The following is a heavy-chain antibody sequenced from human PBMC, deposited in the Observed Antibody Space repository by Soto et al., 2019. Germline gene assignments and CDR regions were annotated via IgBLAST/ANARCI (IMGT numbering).Heavy chain of an antibody. CDR3: AREIGSRGWFEP. J-gene: IGHJ5*02. V-gene: IGHV1-69*06. CDR2: IIPIFGTA. CDR1: GGTFSSYD. Sequence: QVQLVQTGAEVKKPGSSVKVSCKASGGTFSSYDISWVRQAPGQGLEWMGGIIPIFGTANYAQKFQGRVTITADKSTSTAYMELSRLRSEDTAVYYCAREIGSRGWFEPWGQGTMVTVSS. D-gene: IGHD2-15*01.